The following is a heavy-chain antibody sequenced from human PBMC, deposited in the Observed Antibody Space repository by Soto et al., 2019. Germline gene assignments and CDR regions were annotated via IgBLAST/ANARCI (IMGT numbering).Heavy chain of an antibody. CDR1: GYTFTSYD. CDR3: AREKTSYGRDV. Sequence: QVQLVQSGAEVKKPGASVKVSCKDSGYTFTSYDVNWVRQATGQGLEWKGWMNTNSGNPGYAQKFQVRVTMTRNTAIITAYMERSSLTSEDTAVYDCAREKTSYGRDVLGQWTTFTVSS. CDR2: MNTNSGNP. J-gene: IGHJ6*02. V-gene: IGHV1-8*01.